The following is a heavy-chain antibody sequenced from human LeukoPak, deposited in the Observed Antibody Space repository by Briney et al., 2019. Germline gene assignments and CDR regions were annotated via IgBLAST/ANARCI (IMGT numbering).Heavy chain of an antibody. J-gene: IGHJ5*01. V-gene: IGHV4-31*03. CDR3: ARIQQWLGFYS. CDR1: GASVISGGYS. Sequence: PSETLSLTCTVSGASVISGGYSWSWLRQRPGKGLEWIGYISYSGSSYYNPSLKSRLTISLDTSKNQFSLKLTSMTAADTAVYFCARIQQWLGFYSWGQGTLVTASS. D-gene: IGHD6-19*01. CDR2: ISYSGSS.